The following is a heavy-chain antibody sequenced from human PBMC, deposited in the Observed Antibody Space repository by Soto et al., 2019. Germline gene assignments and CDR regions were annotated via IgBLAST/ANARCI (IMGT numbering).Heavy chain of an antibody. D-gene: IGHD6-6*01. CDR1: GGSISSYY. V-gene: IGHV4-4*07. CDR2: IYTSGST. CDR3: ARLRGYSSSSVPYYYYGMDV. J-gene: IGHJ6*02. Sequence: SETLSLTCTVSGGSISSYYWSWIRQPAGKGLEWIGRIYTSGSTNYNPSLKSRVTMSVDTSKNQFSLKLSSVTAADTAVYYCARLRGYSSSSVPYYYYGMDVWGQGTTVTVS.